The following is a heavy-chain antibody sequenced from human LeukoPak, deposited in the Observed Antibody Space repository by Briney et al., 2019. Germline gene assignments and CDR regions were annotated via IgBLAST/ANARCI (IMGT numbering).Heavy chain of an antibody. V-gene: IGHV3-30*04. CDR2: ISYDGSNK. CDR1: GFTFSSYA. Sequence: QAGGSLRLSCAASGFTFSSYAMHWVRQAPGKGLEWVAVISYDGSNKYYADSVKGRFTISRDNSKNTLYPQMNSLRAEDTAVYYCARELCGSGKKCWFDPWGQGTLVTVSS. D-gene: IGHD3-10*01. J-gene: IGHJ5*02. CDR3: ARELCGSGKKCWFDP.